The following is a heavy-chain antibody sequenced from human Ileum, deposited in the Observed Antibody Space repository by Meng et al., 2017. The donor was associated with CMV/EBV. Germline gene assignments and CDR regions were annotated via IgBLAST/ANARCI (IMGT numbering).Heavy chain of an antibody. Sequence: QGPLQEWGPGLVKPYPTLCLTCTGSGGSLGGGYYWNWLRQPAGKGLEWIGRIYTSGSTNYNPSLKSRFTISVDTSKNQFSLNLTSVTAADTAVYYCARDSAWLIDQWGQGTLVTVSS. CDR1: GGSLGGGYY. D-gene: IGHD6-19*01. CDR2: IYTSGST. CDR3: ARDSAWLIDQ. J-gene: IGHJ4*02. V-gene: IGHV4-61*02.